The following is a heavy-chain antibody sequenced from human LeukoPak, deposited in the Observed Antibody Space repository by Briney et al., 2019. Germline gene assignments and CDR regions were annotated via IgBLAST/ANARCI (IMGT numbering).Heavy chain of an antibody. D-gene: IGHD3-9*01. V-gene: IGHV1-18*01. CDR2: ISAYNGNT. Sequence: ASVKVSCKASGYTFTSYGISWVRQAPGQGLEWMGWISAYNGNTNYAQKLQGRVTMTTDTSTSTAYMELSRLRSDDTAVYYCAANSIRYFDWLLSSPLDYWGQGTLVTVSS. CDR3: AANSIRYFDWLLSSPLDY. CDR1: GYTFTSYG. J-gene: IGHJ4*02.